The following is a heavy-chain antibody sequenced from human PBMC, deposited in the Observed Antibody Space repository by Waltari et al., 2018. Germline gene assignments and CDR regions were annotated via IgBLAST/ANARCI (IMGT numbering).Heavy chain of an antibody. CDR1: GGSFSVYY. CDR2: INHRGST. V-gene: IGHV4-34*01. J-gene: IGHJ6*03. Sequence: QVQLQQWGAGLLKPSETLSLTCAVYGGSFSVYYWSWIRQPPGKGLEGMGAINHRGSTNSNPSIKSRVTISVDTSKNQFSLKLSSVTAADTAVYYCARGRSTFYYYYYYMDVWGKGTTVTISS. CDR3: ARGRSTFYYYYYYMDV.